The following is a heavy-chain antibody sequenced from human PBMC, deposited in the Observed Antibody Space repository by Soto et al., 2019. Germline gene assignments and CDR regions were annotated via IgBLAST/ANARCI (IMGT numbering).Heavy chain of an antibody. CDR3: ARVPTYYDFWSGFQPNWFDP. Sequence: GGSLRLSGAASGFTFSSYSMNWVRQAPGKVLEWVSSISSSSSYIYYADSVKGRFTISRDNAKNSLYLQMNSLRAEDTAVYYCARVPTYYDFWSGFQPNWFDPWGQGTLVTVSS. CDR2: ISSSSSYI. D-gene: IGHD3-3*01. V-gene: IGHV3-21*01. J-gene: IGHJ5*02. CDR1: GFTFSSYS.